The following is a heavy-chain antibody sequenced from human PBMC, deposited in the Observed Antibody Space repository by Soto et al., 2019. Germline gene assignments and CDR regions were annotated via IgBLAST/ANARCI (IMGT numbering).Heavy chain of an antibody. Sequence: ASVKVSCKASGYTFTSYGISWVRQAPGQGLEWMGWISAYNGNRNYAQKVQGRVTMTTDTSTNTAYMELRSLKSDDTAVYYCARDQVGATGDYWGQGTLVTVSS. CDR1: GYTFTSYG. V-gene: IGHV1-18*01. J-gene: IGHJ4*02. D-gene: IGHD1-26*01. CDR2: ISAYNGNR. CDR3: ARDQVGATGDY.